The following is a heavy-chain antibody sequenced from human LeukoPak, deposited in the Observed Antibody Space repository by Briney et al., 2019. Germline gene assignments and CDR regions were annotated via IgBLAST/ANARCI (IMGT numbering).Heavy chain of an antibody. CDR2: ISYDGSNK. D-gene: IGHD2-2*01. Sequence: GRSLRLSCAASGFTFSSYGTHWVRQAPGKGLEWVAVISYDGSNKYYADSVKGGFTISRDNSKSTLYLQMNSLRAEDTAVYYCAKVGCSSTSCSLTWYYYGMDVWGKGTTVTVSS. J-gene: IGHJ6*04. CDR1: GFTFSSYG. CDR3: AKVGCSSTSCSLTWYYYGMDV. V-gene: IGHV3-30*18.